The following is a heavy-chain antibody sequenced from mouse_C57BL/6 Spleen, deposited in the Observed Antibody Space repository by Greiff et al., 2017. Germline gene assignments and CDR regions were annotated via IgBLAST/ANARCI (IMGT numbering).Heavy chain of an antibody. CDR3: AKNWPGNYAMDY. CDR2: IWRGGST. V-gene: IGHV2-5*01. J-gene: IGHJ4*01. CDR1: GFSLTSYG. D-gene: IGHD4-1*01. Sequence: VKLVESGPGLVQPSQSLSITCTVSGFSLTSYGVHWVRQSPGKGLEWLGVIWRGGSTDYNAAFMSRLSITKDNSKSQVFFKMNSLQADDTAIYYCAKNWPGNYAMDYWGQGTSVTVSS.